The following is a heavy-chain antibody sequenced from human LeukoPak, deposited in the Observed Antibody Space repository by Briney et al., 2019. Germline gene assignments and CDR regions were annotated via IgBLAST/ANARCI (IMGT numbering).Heavy chain of an antibody. V-gene: IGHV3-7*01. CDR1: RPTPSTNW. Sequence: GGSLRLSSAAYRPTPSTNWMSWVRQAHREWLGWEANIKQDGGEKQEGSEKTYVEAVKGPFTIARDNAKNSLYLQMNSPRAEDTAVYYCARSGRGVNSFYVCMDVWGKGTTVTVSS. J-gene: IGHJ6*03. CDR3: ARSGRGVNSFYVCMDV. CDR2: IKQDGGEKQEGSEK. D-gene: IGHD3-16*01.